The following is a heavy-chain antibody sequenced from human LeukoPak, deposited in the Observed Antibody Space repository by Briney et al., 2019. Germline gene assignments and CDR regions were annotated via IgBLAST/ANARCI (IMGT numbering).Heavy chain of an antibody. CDR3: AKAAAITIFGVVIVNFYY. CDR2: ISGSGGST. CDR1: GFTFSSYA. J-gene: IGHJ4*02. V-gene: IGHV3-23*01. D-gene: IGHD3-3*01. Sequence: PGASLRLSCAASGFTFSSYAMSWVRRAPGKGLEWVSAISGSGGSTYYADSVKGRFTISRDNSKNTLYLQMNSLRAEDTAVYYCAKAAAITIFGVVIVNFYYWGQGTLVTVSS.